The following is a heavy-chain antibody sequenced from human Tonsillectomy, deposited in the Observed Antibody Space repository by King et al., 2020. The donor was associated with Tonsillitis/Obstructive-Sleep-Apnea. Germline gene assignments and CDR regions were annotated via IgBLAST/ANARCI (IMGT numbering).Heavy chain of an antibody. CDR3: ARGSGTPSGLFFYS. CDR1: GFTFNTYW. Sequence: VQLVESGGGSVQPGGSLRLSCAASGFTFNTYWMSWVRQAPGKGLEWVANIKEDGSVKYYADSVRGRFTGSRDNARNSLYLQINNLRAEDTAVYYCARGSGTPSGLFFYSWGQGTLVTVSS. J-gene: IGHJ5*01. CDR2: IKEDGSVK. V-gene: IGHV3-7*03. D-gene: IGHD1/OR15-1a*01.